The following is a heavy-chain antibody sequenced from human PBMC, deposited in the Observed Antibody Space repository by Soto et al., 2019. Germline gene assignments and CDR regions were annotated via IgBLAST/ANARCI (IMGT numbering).Heavy chain of an antibody. CDR3: AKEFSGSSRTNDY. CDR2: ISYDGSNK. CDR1: GFTFSSYG. V-gene: IGHV3-30*18. J-gene: IGHJ4*02. D-gene: IGHD5-12*01. Sequence: PGGSLRLSCAASGFTFSSYGMHWVRQAPGKGLEWVAVISYDGSNKYYADSVKGRFTISRDNSKNTLYLQMNSLRAEDTAVYYCAKEFSGSSRTNDYWGQGTLVTVPS.